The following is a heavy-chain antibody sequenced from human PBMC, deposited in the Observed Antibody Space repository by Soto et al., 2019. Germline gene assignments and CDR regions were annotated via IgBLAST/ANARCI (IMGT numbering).Heavy chain of an antibody. CDR3: AKDPSTGSADY. CDR2: LSKDGANE. J-gene: IGHJ4*02. CDR1: RFILSNYA. D-gene: IGHD3-9*01. V-gene: IGHV3-23*01. Sequence: GGSLRLSCTASRFILSNYAMNWVRQAPGKGLEWVSTLSKDGANEHYADSVKGRFTISRDGSKNTLYLQMNSLRAEDTAMYYCAKDPSTGSADYWGQGTQVTVSS.